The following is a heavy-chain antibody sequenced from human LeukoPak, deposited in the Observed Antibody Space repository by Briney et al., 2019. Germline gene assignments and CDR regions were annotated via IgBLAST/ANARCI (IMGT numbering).Heavy chain of an antibody. CDR2: IYYSGST. D-gene: IGHD3-3*01. V-gene: IGHV4-59*01. Sequence: SETLSLTCTVSGGSISSYYWSWIRQPPGKGLEWIGYIYYSGSTNYNPSLKSRVTISVDTSKDQFSLKLSSVTAADTAVYYCARHPKTYYDFWSGIGGWYFDLWGRGTLVTVSS. CDR3: ARHPKTYYDFWSGIGGWYFDL. J-gene: IGHJ2*01. CDR1: GGSISSYY.